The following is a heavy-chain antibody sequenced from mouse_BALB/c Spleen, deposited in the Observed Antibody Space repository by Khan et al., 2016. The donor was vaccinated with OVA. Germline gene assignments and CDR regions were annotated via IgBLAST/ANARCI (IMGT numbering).Heavy chain of an antibody. J-gene: IGHJ2*01. V-gene: IGHV5-6*01. Sequence: EVELVESGGDLVKPGGSLKLSCAASGFAFRSYGMSWVRQTPDKRLEWVATISSGGDYTYYPDSVKGRFTISRENADNTPYLQMTSPKYEDTAMYYGARPATAPDFDYWGQGTPLTVSS. CDR3: ARPATAPDFDY. D-gene: IGHD1-2*01. CDR1: GFAFRSYG. CDR2: ISSGGDYT.